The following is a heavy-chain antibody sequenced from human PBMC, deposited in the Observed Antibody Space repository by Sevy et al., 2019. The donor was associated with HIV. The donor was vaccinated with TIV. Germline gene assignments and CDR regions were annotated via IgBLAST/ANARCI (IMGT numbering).Heavy chain of an antibody. CDR2: ISGTVGNT. CDR1: EFTLSGNA. D-gene: IGHD3-16*02. CDR3: ARETSLGYTRSHYYYAMDV. V-gene: IGHV3-23*01. Sequence: GGSLRLSCAVSEFTLSGNAMIWVRQAPGNGLEWVSGISGTVGNTYYADSVKGRFTIFRDNSKSTLYLQMNSLRAEDTAVYYCARETSLGYTRSHYYYAMDVWGQGTTVTVSS. J-gene: IGHJ6*02.